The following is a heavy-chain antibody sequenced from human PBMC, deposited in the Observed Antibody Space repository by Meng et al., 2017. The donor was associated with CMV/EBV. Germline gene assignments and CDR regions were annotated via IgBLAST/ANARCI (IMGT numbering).Heavy chain of an antibody. V-gene: IGHV1-69*04. CDR3: ARDIDIVVVPAAIVGLDP. J-gene: IGHJ5*02. Sequence: TFSSYTISWVRQAPGQGLEWMGRIIPILGIANYAQKFQGRVTITADKSTSTAYTELSSLRSEDTAVYYCARDIDIVVVPAAIVGLDPWGQGTLVTVSS. CDR1: TFSSYT. CDR2: IIPILGIA. D-gene: IGHD2-2*02.